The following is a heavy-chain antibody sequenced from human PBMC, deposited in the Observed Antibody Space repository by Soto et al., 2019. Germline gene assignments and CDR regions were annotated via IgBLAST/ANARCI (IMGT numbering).Heavy chain of an antibody. V-gene: IGHV1-69*12. CDR2: ISPIFRTP. J-gene: IGHJ6*02. CDR1: GGTFNTFA. D-gene: IGHD5-12*01. Sequence: QVQLVQSGAEVKKPGSSVKVSCKASGGTFNTFAISWERQAPGQGFEWLGGISPIFRTPDYAQKFQGRVTITADESASTAYMELSSLRSEDTAVYYCARDNERQRLGANYHYAMDTWGQGTTVTVSS. CDR3: ARDNERQRLGANYHYAMDT.